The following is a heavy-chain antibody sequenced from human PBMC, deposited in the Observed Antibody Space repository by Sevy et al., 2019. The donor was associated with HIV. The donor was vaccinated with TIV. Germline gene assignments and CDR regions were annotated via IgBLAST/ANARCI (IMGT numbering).Heavy chain of an antibody. CDR2: IWYDGSNI. J-gene: IGHJ4*02. CDR1: GFTFSNHG. CDR3: VRESSHDFWSGYWGYLDY. V-gene: IGHV3-33*01. D-gene: IGHD3-3*01. Sequence: GGSLRLSCTASGFTFSNHGMHWVRQAPGKGPEWVAIIWYDGSNIYYADSAKGRFTISRDNSRNKLYLQMYDLRPEETAVYYCVRESSHDFWSGYWGYLDYWGQGTLVTVSS.